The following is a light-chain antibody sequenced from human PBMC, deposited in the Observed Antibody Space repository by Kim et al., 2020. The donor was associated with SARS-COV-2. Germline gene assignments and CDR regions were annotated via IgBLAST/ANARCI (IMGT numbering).Light chain of an antibody. J-gene: IGLJ2*01. CDR3: QAWDSSVV. V-gene: IGLV3-1*01. Sequence: SYELTQPPSVSVSPGQTASITCSGDKLGDKYACWYQQKPGQSPVPVIYQDSKRPSGIPERFSGSNSGNTATLTISGTQAMDEADYYCQAWDSSVVFGGGT. CDR2: QDS. CDR1: KLGDKY.